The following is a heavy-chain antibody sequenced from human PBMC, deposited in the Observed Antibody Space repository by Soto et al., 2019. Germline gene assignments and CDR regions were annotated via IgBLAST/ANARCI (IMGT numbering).Heavy chain of an antibody. CDR1: GYTFTNYD. CDR3: ARNTSGSSFDS. J-gene: IGHJ4*02. Sequence: GASVKVSCKASGYTFTNYDINWVRQATGQGLEWMGWMNPNSGNTGYAQKFQGRVTMTRNTSISTAYMELRNLRSDDTAVYYCARNTSGSSFDSWGQGTLVTVSS. CDR2: MNPNSGNT. V-gene: IGHV1-8*01. D-gene: IGHD1-26*01.